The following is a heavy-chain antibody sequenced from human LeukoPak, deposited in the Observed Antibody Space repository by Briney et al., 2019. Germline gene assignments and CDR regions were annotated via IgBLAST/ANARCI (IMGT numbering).Heavy chain of an antibody. V-gene: IGHV3-23*01. J-gene: IGHJ5*02. CDR3: AKDFRSSDIVVVPAAIT. D-gene: IGHD2-2*01. Sequence: GGSLRLSCAASGFTFSSYGMSWVRQAPGKVLEWVSAISGSGGSTYYADSVKGRFTISRDNSKNTLYLQMNSLRAEDTAVYYCAKDFRSSDIVVVPAAITWGQGTLVTVSS. CDR1: GFTFSSYG. CDR2: ISGSGGST.